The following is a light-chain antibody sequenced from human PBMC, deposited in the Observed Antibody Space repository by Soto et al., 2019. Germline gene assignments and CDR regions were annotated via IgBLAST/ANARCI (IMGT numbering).Light chain of an antibody. V-gene: IGKV1-6*01. CDR2: AAS. CDR3: LLDYSYFWA. J-gene: IGKJ1*01. CDR1: QDISNY. Sequence: IQMTQSPASLSASVGDRVTITCQASQDISNYLNWYQQKPGKAPKLLIYAASTLQSGVPSRFSGSGSGRDFTLTISSLQPEDFATYYCLLDYSYFWAFGQGTKVDI.